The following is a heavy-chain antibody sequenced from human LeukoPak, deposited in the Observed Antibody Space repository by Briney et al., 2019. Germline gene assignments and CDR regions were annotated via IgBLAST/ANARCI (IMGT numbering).Heavy chain of an antibody. J-gene: IGHJ4*02. D-gene: IGHD1-26*01. CDR2: IYTSGST. CDR1: GGSISSYY. V-gene: IGHV4-4*07. Sequence: SETLSLTCTVSGGSISSYYWSWIRQPAGKGLEWIGRIYTSGSTSYNPSLKSRVTISIDASKNQFFLRLTSVTAADTAVYYCTQGGELMNYWGQGTLVTVSS. CDR3: TQGGELMNY.